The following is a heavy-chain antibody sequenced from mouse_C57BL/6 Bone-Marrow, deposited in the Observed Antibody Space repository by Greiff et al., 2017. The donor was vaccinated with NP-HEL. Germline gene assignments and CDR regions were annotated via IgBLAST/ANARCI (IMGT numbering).Heavy chain of an antibody. CDR3: TTLYDYDDAMDY. V-gene: IGHV14-4*01. D-gene: IGHD2-4*01. CDR1: GFNIKDDY. Sequence: VQLQQSGAELVRPGASVTLSCTASGFNIKDDYMHWVKQRPEQGLEWIGWIDPENGDTEYASKFQGKATITADTSSNTAYLQLSSLTSEDTAVYYCTTLYDYDDAMDYWGQGTSVTVSS. J-gene: IGHJ4*01. CDR2: IDPENGDT.